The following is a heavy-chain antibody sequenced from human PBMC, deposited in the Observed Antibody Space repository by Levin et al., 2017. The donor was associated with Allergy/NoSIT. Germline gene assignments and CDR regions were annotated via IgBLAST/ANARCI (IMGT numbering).Heavy chain of an antibody. Sequence: KISCKASGGTFSSYTISWVRQAPGQGLEWMGRIIPILGIANYAQKFQGRVTITADKSTSTAYMELSSLRSEDTAVYYCARDDALYGMDVWGQGTTVTVSS. CDR3: ARDDALYGMDV. J-gene: IGHJ6*02. CDR2: IIPILGIA. CDR1: GGTFSSYT. V-gene: IGHV1-69*04.